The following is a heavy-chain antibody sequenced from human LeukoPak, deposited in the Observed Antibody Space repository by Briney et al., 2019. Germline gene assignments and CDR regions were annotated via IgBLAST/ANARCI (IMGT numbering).Heavy chain of an antibody. CDR1: GFTFSSYW. J-gene: IGHJ3*02. CDR2: ISSSGSTI. D-gene: IGHD3-3*01. CDR3: ARGLTYYDFWSGYTDAFDI. Sequence: GGSLRLSCAASGFTFSSYWMHWVRQAPGKGLEWVSYISSSGSTIYYADSVKGRFTISRDNAKNSLYLQMNSLRAEDTAVYYCARGLTYYDFWSGYTDAFDIWGQGTMVTVSS. V-gene: IGHV3-48*04.